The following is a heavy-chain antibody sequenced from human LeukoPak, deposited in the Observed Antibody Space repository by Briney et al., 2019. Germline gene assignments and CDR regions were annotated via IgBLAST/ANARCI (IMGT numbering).Heavy chain of an antibody. CDR2: INWDGDIT. V-gene: IGHV3-43*01. J-gene: IGHJ4*02. Sequence: GGSLSLSCAASGFTFDDYTMHWVRQPPGKGLEWVSLINWDGDITEYADSVKGRFTISRDNSKNSLFLQMNSLRTEDTALYYCAKGNILTGPPDSWGQGTLVTVSS. CDR3: AKGNILTGPPDS. CDR1: GFTFDDYT. D-gene: IGHD3-9*01.